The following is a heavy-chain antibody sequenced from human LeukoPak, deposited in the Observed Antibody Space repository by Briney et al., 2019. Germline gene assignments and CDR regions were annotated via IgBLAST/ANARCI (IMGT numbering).Heavy chain of an antibody. D-gene: IGHD1-26*01. Sequence: GGSLRLSCAASGFTFSSYAMSWVRQAPGKGLEWVSGISGSGDNTYYADSVKGRLTISRDNSKNTLYLQVNSLRAEDTAVYYCARAASGTYPYYFYYWGQGTLVTVSS. J-gene: IGHJ4*02. V-gene: IGHV3-23*01. CDR2: ISGSGDNT. CDR1: GFTFSSYA. CDR3: ARAASGTYPYYFYY.